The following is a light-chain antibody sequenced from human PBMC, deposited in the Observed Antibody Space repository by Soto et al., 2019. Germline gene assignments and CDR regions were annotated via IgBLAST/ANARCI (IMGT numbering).Light chain of an antibody. J-gene: IGLJ3*02. CDR3: TSYAGDTSLGV. CDR2: EVS. V-gene: IGLV2-8*01. CDR1: SSDVGGYNY. Sequence: QSVLTQPPSASGSPGQSVTISCTGTSSDVGGYNYVSWYQQHPGKAPKLMIYEVSKRPSGVPDRFSGSKSGNTASLTVSGLQAEDEADYDCTSYAGDTSLGVLGGGTQLTVL.